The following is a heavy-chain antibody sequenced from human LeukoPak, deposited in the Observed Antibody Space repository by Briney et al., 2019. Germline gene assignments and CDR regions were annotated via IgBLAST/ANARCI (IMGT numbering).Heavy chain of an antibody. D-gene: IGHD3-22*01. CDR3: AKVGVGSGYYDAFDI. Sequence: GGSLRLSCAASGFTFSSYAMSWVRQAPGKGLEWVSAISGSGATTYYADSVKGRFTISRDNSKNTLYLQMNSLRAEDTAVYYCAKVGVGSGYYDAFDIWGQGTMVTVSS. CDR2: ISGSGATT. CDR1: GFTFSSYA. J-gene: IGHJ3*02. V-gene: IGHV3-23*01.